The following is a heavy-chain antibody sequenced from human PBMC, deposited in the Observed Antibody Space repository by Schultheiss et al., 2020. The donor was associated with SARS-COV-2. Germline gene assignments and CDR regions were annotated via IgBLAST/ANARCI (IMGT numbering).Heavy chain of an antibody. Sequence: SGPTLVKPTQTLTLTCTFSGFSLTTTGMSVSWIRQSPGKALEWLALIDWEDDQFYSTSLRTRLTIFKDTSKNQVVLTMTNMSPADTATYYCARLSRSFDPWGQGTLVTVSS. CDR1: GFSLTTTGMS. J-gene: IGHJ5*02. CDR2: IDWEDDQ. CDR3: ARLSRSFDP. V-gene: IGHV2-70*01.